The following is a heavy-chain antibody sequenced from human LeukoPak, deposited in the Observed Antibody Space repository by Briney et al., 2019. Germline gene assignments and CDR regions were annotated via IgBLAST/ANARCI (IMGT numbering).Heavy chain of an antibody. CDR3: ATGYYYSDY. CDR2: IYYSGST. J-gene: IGHJ4*02. V-gene: IGHV4-59*01. D-gene: IGHD3-22*01. CDR1: GSSLSSYY. Sequence: SETLSHTCTVSGSSLSSYYWSWIRQPPGKGLEWIGYIYYSGSTNYNPSLKSRVTISVDTSKNQFSLKLSSVTAADTAVYYCATGYYYSDYWGQGTLVTVSS.